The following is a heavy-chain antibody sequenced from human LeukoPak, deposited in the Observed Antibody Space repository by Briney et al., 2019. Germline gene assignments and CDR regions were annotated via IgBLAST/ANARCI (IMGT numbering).Heavy chain of an antibody. D-gene: IGHD1-26*01. V-gene: IGHV3-11*04. CDR2: ISSSGSTI. CDR3: ARDLVGATSVYDAFDI. CDR1: GFTFSDYY. J-gene: IGHJ3*02. Sequence: PGGSLRLSCAASGFTFSDYYMSWIRQAPGKGLEWVSYISSSGSTIYYADSVKGRFTISRDNAKNSLYLQMNSLRAEDTAVYYCARDLVGATSVYDAFDIWGQGTMVTVSS.